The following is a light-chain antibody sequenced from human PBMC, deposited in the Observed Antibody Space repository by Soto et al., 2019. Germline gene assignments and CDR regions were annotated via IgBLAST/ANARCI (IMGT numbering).Light chain of an antibody. V-gene: IGKV3-20*01. CDR1: QSVSSNF. CDR2: GAS. Sequence: EIVLTQSPGTLSLSPGETATLSCRASQSVSSNFLAWYQQKPGQAPRLLIYGASSRTTGLPDRFSGSGSGTDFTLTISRLEPEDFAVYYCQQYGRSPWTFGQGTKVEI. J-gene: IGKJ1*01. CDR3: QQYGRSPWT.